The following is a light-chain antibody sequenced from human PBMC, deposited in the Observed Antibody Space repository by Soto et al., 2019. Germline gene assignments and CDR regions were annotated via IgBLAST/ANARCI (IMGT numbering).Light chain of an antibody. CDR1: QSVSSY. V-gene: IGKV3-15*01. CDR3: RHYNNWPPET. Sequence: EIVLTQSPATLSLSPGEKATLSCRASQSVSSYLAWYQQKRGQAPRLLIYDASTRATGIPARFSGSGSGTEFNLTISSLQSEDFAIYYCRHYNNWPPETFGQGTKVDIK. J-gene: IGKJ1*01. CDR2: DAS.